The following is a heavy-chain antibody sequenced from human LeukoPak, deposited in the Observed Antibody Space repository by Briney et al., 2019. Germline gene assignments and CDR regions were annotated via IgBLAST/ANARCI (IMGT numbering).Heavy chain of an antibody. CDR3: ARIALAAGTPYNWFDP. CDR1: GYTFTGYY. Sequence: ASVKVSCKASGYTFTGYYMHWVRQAPGQGLEWMGWIISNSGGTNYAQKFQGRVTMTRDTSISTAYMELSRLRSDDTAVYYCARIALAAGTPYNWFDPWGQGTLVTASS. CDR2: IISNSGGT. D-gene: IGHD6-13*01. J-gene: IGHJ5*02. V-gene: IGHV1-2*02.